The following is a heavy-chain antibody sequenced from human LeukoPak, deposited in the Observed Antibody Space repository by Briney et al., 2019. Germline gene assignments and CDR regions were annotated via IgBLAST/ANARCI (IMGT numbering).Heavy chain of an antibody. J-gene: IGHJ4*02. D-gene: IGHD5-24*01. CDR2: IYYSGST. CDR3: ARDPAEDGYNLDV. Sequence: SETLSLTCTVSGVSVSSGSYYWSWIRQPPGKGLEWIGYIYYSGSTHYNPSLKSRVTISVDTSKNQFSLKLSSVTAADTAVYYCARDPAEDGYNLDVWGQGTLVTVSS. V-gene: IGHV4-61*01. CDR1: GVSVSSGSYY.